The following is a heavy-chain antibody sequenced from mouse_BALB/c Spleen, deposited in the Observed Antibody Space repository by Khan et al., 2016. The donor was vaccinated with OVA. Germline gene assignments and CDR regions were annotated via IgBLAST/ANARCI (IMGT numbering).Heavy chain of an antibody. CDR3: AKFTPDYYSMDY. Sequence: QMQLEESGPGLVAPSQSLAITCTVSGFSLTSYGVNWVRQPPGKGLEWLGVIWGDGSTNYHSTLIFRLIISKDNSKSQVFLKLNSLQTDDTATYFCAKFTPDYYSMDYWGQGTSVPVSS. D-gene: IGHD1-1*01. J-gene: IGHJ4*01. CDR1: GFSLTSYG. CDR2: IWGDGST. V-gene: IGHV2-3*01.